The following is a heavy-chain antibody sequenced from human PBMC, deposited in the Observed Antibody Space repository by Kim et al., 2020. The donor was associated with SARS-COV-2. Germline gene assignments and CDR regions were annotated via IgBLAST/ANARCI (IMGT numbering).Heavy chain of an antibody. V-gene: IGHV4-4*07. Sequence: SETLSLTCTVSGGSISSYYWSWIRQPAGKGLEWIGRIYTSGSTNYNPSLKSRVTMSVDTSKNQFSLKLSSVTAADTAVYYCARCYYDSSGYYYGDAFDIWGQGTMVTVSS. CDR1: GGSISSYY. D-gene: IGHD3-22*01. J-gene: IGHJ3*02. CDR2: IYTSGST. CDR3: ARCYYDSSGYYYGDAFDI.